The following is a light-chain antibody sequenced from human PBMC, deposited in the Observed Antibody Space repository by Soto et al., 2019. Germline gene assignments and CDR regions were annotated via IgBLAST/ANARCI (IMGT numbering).Light chain of an antibody. CDR3: MQGTHWPPGWT. Sequence: DVVMTQSPLSLPVTLGQPASISCRSSQSLVYCDGNTYLNWFQQRPGQSPRRLIYKVSNRDSGVPDRFSGSGSGTDFTLKISRVEAEDVGVYYCMQGTHWPPGWTFGQGTKVEIK. CDR2: KVS. CDR1: QSLVYCDGNTY. V-gene: IGKV2-30*01. J-gene: IGKJ1*01.